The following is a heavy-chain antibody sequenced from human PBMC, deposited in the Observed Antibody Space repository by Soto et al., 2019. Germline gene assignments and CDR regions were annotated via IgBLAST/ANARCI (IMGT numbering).Heavy chain of an antibody. CDR1: CYSFTSDG. V-gene: IGHV1-18*01. CDR3: ARDRTMVRGAAGY. D-gene: IGHD3-10*01. Sequence: VSSVKVSCKASCYSFTSDGISWVRQAPGQGLEWMGWISAYNGNTNYAQKLQGRVTMTTDTSTSTAYMELRSLRSDDTAVYYCARDRTMVRGAAGYWGQGTLVTVSS. J-gene: IGHJ4*02. CDR2: ISAYNGNT.